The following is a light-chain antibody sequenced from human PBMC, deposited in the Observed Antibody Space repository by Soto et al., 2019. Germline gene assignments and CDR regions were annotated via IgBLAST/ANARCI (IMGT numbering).Light chain of an antibody. CDR3: SSYTSSSTLGLV. Sequence: QSVLTQPASVSGSPGQSITISCNGTSSDVGGYNYVSWYQQHPGKAPKLMIYDVSNRPSGVSNRFSGSKSGNTASLTISGLQAEDEADYYCSSYTSSSTLGLVFGGGTKLTVL. J-gene: IGLJ2*01. CDR1: SSDVGGYNY. V-gene: IGLV2-14*01. CDR2: DVS.